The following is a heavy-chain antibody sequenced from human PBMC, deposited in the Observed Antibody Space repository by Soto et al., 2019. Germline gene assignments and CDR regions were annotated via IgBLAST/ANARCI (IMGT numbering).Heavy chain of an antibody. CDR2: IRSKAYSGTA. CDR1: GFTFGDYA. V-gene: IGHV3-49*03. Sequence: PGGSLRLSCTGSGFTFGDYAMSWFRQAPGKGLEWVGFIRSKAYSGTAEYAASVKGRFTMSRDDSKNIAYLQMNSLKTEDTAVYYCSRDRSGITMIRGVADYWGQGTLGTVSS. D-gene: IGHD3-10*01. CDR3: SRDRSGITMIRGVADY. J-gene: IGHJ4*02.